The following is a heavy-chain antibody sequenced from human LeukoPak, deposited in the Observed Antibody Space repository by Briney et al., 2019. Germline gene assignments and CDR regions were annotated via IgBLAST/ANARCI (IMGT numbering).Heavy chain of an antibody. J-gene: IGHJ5*02. V-gene: IGHV3-23*01. D-gene: IGHD2-2*01. CDR1: GFTFSNYA. Sequence: GGSLRLSCAASGFTFSNYAMTWVRQAPGKGLEWVSAISASGGTTYYADSVKGRFTTSRDNSKNTLYLQMNSLRAEDTAVYYCAKLPRGYCSSTSCPNWFDTWGQGTLVTVSS. CDR3: AKLPRGYCSSTSCPNWFDT. CDR2: ISASGGTT.